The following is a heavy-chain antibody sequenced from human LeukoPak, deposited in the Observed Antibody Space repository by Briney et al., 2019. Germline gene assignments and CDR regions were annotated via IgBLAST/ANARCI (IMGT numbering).Heavy chain of an antibody. J-gene: IGHJ6*02. Sequence: ASVKVSCKASGYTFTSYGISWVGQAPGQGLEWMGWISAYNGKTNYAQKLQGRVTMTTDTSTSTAYMELRSLRSDDSAVYYCASTRGYSSSSGYYYYGMDVWGQGTTVTVSS. CDR1: GYTFTSYG. CDR3: ASTRGYSSSSGYYYYGMDV. D-gene: IGHD6-6*01. V-gene: IGHV1-18*01. CDR2: ISAYNGKT.